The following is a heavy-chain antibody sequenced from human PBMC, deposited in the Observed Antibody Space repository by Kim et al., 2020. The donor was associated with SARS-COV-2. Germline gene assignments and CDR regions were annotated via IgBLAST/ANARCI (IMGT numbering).Heavy chain of an antibody. CDR3: ARTYGTNFGVGNFDY. Sequence: GGSLRLSCAASTFTVSSYYMSWVRQAPGKGLVWVSVIYSDGSTYYADSVKGRFTISRHNSANILYLQMNSLRAADTAAVYCARTYGTNFGVGNFDYCGEG. D-gene: IGHD3-3*01. V-gene: IGHV3-53*01. CDR1: TFTVSSYY. J-gene: IGHJ4*02. CDR2: IYSDGST.